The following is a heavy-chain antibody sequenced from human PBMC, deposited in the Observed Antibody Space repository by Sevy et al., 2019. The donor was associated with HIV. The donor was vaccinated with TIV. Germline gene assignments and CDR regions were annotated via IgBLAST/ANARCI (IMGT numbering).Heavy chain of an antibody. CDR1: GFTFSTYG. Sequence: GGSLRLSCAASGFTFSTYGMYWVRQAPGKGLEWVAVVSNDGNNEYYADSVNGRFTISRDNSRNRLSLQMNSLRAEDTAIYYCARGLVGVQLWVAVGYWDQGTLVTVSS. V-gene: IGHV3-30*03. CDR2: VSNDGNNE. CDR3: ARGLVGVQLWVAVGY. J-gene: IGHJ4*02. D-gene: IGHD5-18*01.